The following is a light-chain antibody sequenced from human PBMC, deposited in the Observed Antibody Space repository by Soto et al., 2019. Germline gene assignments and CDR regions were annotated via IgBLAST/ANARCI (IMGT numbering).Light chain of an antibody. CDR3: CSHATPRL. J-gene: IGLJ2*01. V-gene: IGLV2-23*02. CDR1: SSDVGSYNL. Sequence: QSALTQPASVSGSPGQSITISCTGTSSDVGSYNLVSWYQQHPGKAPKLIIYEVSERPSGVSHRFSGSKTGNTASLTISGLQAEDEADYYCCSHATPRLFGGGTQLTVL. CDR2: EVS.